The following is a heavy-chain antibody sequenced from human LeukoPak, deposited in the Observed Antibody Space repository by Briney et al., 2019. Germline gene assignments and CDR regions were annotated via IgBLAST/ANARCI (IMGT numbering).Heavy chain of an antibody. CDR2: IYYSGRT. D-gene: IGHD3-10*01. CDR1: GDSISSSGYY. V-gene: IGHV4-39*01. Sequence: SETLSLTCTVSGDSISSSGYYWGWIRQPPGKGLEWIASIYYSGRTYYNLSLKSRITISVDSSKNQFSLRLSSVTAADTAVYYCARRKYYTIENWGQGTLVTVSS. J-gene: IGHJ4*02. CDR3: ARRKYYTIEN.